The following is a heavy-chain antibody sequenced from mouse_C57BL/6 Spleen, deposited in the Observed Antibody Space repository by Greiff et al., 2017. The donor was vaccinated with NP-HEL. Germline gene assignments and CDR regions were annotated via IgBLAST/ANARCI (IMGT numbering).Heavy chain of an antibody. V-gene: IGHV1-69*01. Sequence: QVQLQQPGAELVMPGASVKLSCKASGYTFTSYWMHWVKQRLGHGLEWIGELDPSDSYTNYNQKFKGKSTLTVDKSSSTAYMQLSSLTSEDSAVYYCARVKASIYPDYYAMDDWGQGTSVTVSS. CDR3: ARVKASIYPDYYAMDD. CDR1: GYTFTSYW. J-gene: IGHJ4*01. CDR2: LDPSDSYT. D-gene: IGHD2-1*01.